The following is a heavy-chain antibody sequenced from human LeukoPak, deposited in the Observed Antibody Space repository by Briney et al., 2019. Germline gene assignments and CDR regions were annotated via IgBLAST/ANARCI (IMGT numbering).Heavy chain of an antibody. CDR2: IRSRAYGGTT. Sequence: GGSLRLSCTASGFIFGDYAMSWVRQAPGKGLEWVGFIRSRAYGGTTEYAASVQGRFTISREDSKSIAYLQMNSLKTEDTAVYYCIRVSMIVVVTPHYFDYWGQGTLVTVSS. CDR3: IRVSMIVVVTPHYFDY. V-gene: IGHV3-49*04. CDR1: GFIFGDYA. J-gene: IGHJ4*02. D-gene: IGHD3-22*01.